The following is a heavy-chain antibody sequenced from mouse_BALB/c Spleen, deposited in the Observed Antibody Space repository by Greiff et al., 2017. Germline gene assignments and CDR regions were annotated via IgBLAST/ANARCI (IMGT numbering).Heavy chain of an antibody. D-gene: IGHD2-2*01. CDR1: GYTFSSYW. J-gene: IGHJ3*01. CDR2: ILPGSGST. CDR3: ARSGLRRGFAY. Sequence: VQVVESGAELMKPGASVKISCKATGYTFSSYWIEWVKQRPGHGLEWIGEILPGSGSTNYNEKFKGKATFTADTSSNTAYMQLSSLTSEDSAVYYCARSGLRRGFAYWGQGTLVTVSA. V-gene: IGHV1-9*01.